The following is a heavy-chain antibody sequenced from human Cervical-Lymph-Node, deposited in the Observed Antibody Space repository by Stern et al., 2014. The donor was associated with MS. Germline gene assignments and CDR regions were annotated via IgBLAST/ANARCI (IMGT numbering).Heavy chain of an antibody. J-gene: IGHJ4*02. Sequence: EVHLVESGAEVKKPGESLTISCKGSGYAFTHYWIGWVRQMPGKGLEWMGIIYPGDSDTRYTASFQGQVPISAAKSLSYALLQWRSLKASATAMFSCARNGVADPFLALWGQGTLVTVSS. CDR1: GYAFTHYW. V-gene: IGHV5-51*01. CDR2: IYPGDSDT. D-gene: IGHD2-8*01. CDR3: ARNGVADPFLAL.